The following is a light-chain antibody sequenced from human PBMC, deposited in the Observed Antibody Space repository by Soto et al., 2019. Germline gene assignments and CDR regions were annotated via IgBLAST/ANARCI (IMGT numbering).Light chain of an antibody. CDR3: QQYGSSPIT. CDR2: GAS. CDR1: QSVSSSY. V-gene: IGKV3-20*01. J-gene: IGKJ5*01. Sequence: EIVLTQSPGTLSLSPGERATLSCRASQSVSSSYLAWYQQKPGQAPRLLIYGASSRATGIPDTFSGSGSGTDFSLTISRLEPEDFALDYCQQYGSSPITFGQGTRLEIK.